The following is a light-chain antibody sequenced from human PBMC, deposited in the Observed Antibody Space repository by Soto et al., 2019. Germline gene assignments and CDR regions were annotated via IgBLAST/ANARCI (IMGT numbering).Light chain of an antibody. V-gene: IGLV1-44*01. CDR1: SSNIGDNT. Sequence: QSVLTQPPSASGTPGQRVTISCSGGSSNIGDNTVNWYQQLPGTAPKLLIYSNNQRPSGVPDRFSGSKSGTSASLAISGLQSEDEADYYCAAWDDSLFWMFGGGTKVTVL. J-gene: IGLJ3*02. CDR3: AAWDDSLFWM. CDR2: SNN.